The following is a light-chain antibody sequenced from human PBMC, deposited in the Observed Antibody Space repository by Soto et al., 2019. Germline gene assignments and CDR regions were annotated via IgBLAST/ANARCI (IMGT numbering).Light chain of an antibody. CDR3: QQYYSTPS. J-gene: IGKJ4*01. CDR2: WAS. CDR1: QSVLYSSNNKNY. Sequence: DIVMTQSPDSLAVSLGERATINCKSSQSVLYSSNNKNYLAWYQQKPGQPPKLLIYWASTRESGVPDRVSGSGSGTDFTLTISSRQAEDVAVYYCQQYYSTPSFGGGTKVEIK. V-gene: IGKV4-1*01.